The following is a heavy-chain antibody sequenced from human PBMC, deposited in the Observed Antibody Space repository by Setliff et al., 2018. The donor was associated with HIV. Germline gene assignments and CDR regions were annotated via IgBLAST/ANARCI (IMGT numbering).Heavy chain of an antibody. V-gene: IGHV4-31*03. Sequence: NPSETLSLTCTVSGGSISSTDYYWSWVRRHPGKGLEWLGYIYYSGNTYYNPSLKSRVTISLDTSKNHFSLKLSSVTAADTAVYYCARGGTMIRGLDYWGQGTLVTVSS. CDR2: IYYSGNT. D-gene: IGHD3-10*01. CDR3: ARGGTMIRGLDY. J-gene: IGHJ4*02. CDR1: GGSISSTDYY.